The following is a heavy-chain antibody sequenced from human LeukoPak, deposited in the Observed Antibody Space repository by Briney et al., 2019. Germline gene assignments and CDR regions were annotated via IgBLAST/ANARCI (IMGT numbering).Heavy chain of an antibody. CDR2: ISAYNGNI. Sequence: GASVKVSCKASGYTFTSYGISWVRQAPGQGLEWMGCISAYNGNINYAQKLQGRVTMTTDTSTSTAYMELRSLRSDDTAVYYCARGKDYYDSSGYYFDYWGQGTLVTVSS. D-gene: IGHD3-22*01. CDR1: GYTFTSYG. CDR3: ARGKDYYDSSGYYFDY. J-gene: IGHJ4*02. V-gene: IGHV1-18*01.